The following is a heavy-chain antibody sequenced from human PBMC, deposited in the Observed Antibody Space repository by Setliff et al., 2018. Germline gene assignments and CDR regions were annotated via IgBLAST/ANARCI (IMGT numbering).Heavy chain of an antibody. D-gene: IGHD3-10*01. J-gene: IGHJ4*02. CDR1: GFVVTNNE. CDR3: AKDRPQGVNGRSLDY. CDR2: TYSSGAT. V-gene: IGHV3-53*01. Sequence: PGGSLRLSCAASGFVVTNNEMSWVRQAPGKGLEWVSVTYSSGATNYADSVKGRFTISRDNSQNTLYLQMNSLRAEDTAVYYCAKDRPQGVNGRSLDYWGRGALVTVSS.